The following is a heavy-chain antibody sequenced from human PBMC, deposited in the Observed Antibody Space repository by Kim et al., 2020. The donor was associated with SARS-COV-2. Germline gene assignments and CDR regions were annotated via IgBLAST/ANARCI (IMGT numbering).Heavy chain of an antibody. CDR2: ISYDGTST. V-gene: IGHV3-30*18. J-gene: IGHJ5*02. Sequence: GWSLRLSCAASGFTVNNYGMHWVRQAPGKGLEWVAFISYDGTSTKYADSVKGRFTISRDTSKNTVYMQMNSLRVEDTAVYHCAKSGRGFGDFHWFDPWGQGTLVTVSS. D-gene: IGHD3-10*01. CDR1: GFTVNNYG. CDR3: AKSGRGFGDFHWFDP.